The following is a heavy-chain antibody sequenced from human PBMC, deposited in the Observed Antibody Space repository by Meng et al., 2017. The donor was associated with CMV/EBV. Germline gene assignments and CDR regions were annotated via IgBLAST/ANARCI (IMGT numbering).Heavy chain of an antibody. CDR3: AKTGAYCSSTSCQSGMDV. Sequence: GGSLRLSCAASGFTFSSYGMHWVRQAPGKGLEWVAVIWYDGSNKYYADSVKGRFTISRDNSKNTLYLQMNSLRAEDTAVYYCAKTGAYCSSTSCQSGMDVWGQGTTVTVSS. CDR1: GFTFSSYG. CDR2: IWYDGSNK. V-gene: IGHV3-33*06. D-gene: IGHD2-2*01. J-gene: IGHJ6*02.